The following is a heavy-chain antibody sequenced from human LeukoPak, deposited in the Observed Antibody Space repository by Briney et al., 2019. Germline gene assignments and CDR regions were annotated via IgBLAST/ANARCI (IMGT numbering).Heavy chain of an antibody. D-gene: IGHD3-22*01. CDR1: GSSFTTYW. CDR2: IYPGDSDT. J-gene: IGHJ4*02. Sequence: GASLKISCKGSGSSFTTYWIAWVRQMPGKGLEWMGSIYPGDSDTRYSPSFQGQVTISADKSISTAYLQWSSLKASDTAMYYCARQDSRGVDYWGQGTLVTVSS. CDR3: ARQDSRGVDY. V-gene: IGHV5-51*01.